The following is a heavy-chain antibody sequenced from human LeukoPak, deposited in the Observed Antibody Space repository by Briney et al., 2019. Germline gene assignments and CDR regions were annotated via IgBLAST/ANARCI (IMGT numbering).Heavy chain of an antibody. CDR2: ISGSGGST. Sequence: GGSLRLSCEASGFTFRSYWMHWVRQAPGKGLEWVSAISGSGGSTYYADSVKGRFTISRDNSQNTLYQEMNSLRAEDTAIYYCASTYDFWSGYPFQNWGQGILVTVSS. J-gene: IGHJ4*02. CDR1: GFTFRSYW. V-gene: IGHV3-23*01. D-gene: IGHD3-3*01. CDR3: ASTYDFWSGYPFQN.